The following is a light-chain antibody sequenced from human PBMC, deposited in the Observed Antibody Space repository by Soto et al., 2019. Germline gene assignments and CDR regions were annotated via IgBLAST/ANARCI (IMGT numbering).Light chain of an antibody. V-gene: IGKV1-5*03. CDR2: KAS. CDR3: QQSYPSIT. CDR1: QSISSW. J-gene: IGKJ4*01. Sequence: DIQMTQSPSTLSASVGDRVTITCRASQSISSWLAWYQQKPGKAPKLLIYKASSLESGVPSRFSGSGSGTEFTLTISSLQPDDFATYFCQQSYPSITFGGGTKVETK.